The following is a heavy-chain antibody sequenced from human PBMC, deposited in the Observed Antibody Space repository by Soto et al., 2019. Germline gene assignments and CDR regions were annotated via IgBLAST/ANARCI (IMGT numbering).Heavy chain of an antibody. CDR2: ISAYNANT. D-gene: IGHD3-22*01. CDR3: AREKRYKYYDSSGYYLVGWVPAV. CDR1: GYTFINYG. Sequence: ASVKGSCKAAGYTFINYGISWGRLAPGQGPEWMGWISAYNANTNYAQKLQGRVTMTTDTSTRTVYMELRSLRSEDTAVYYCAREKRYKYYDSSGYYLVGWVPAVWGQGTTVTVSS. J-gene: IGHJ6*02. V-gene: IGHV1-18*01.